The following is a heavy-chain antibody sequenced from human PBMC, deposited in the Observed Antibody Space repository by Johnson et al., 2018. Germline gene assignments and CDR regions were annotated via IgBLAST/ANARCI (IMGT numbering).Heavy chain of an antibody. CDR3: AREGIWFGEFSTGMDV. CDR1: GFTLSSSD. V-gene: IGHV3-33*01. J-gene: IGHJ6*02. Sequence: QVQLVESGGGVVHSGGSLRLSCAASGFTLSSSDMHWVRQAPGKGLEWVAVIWYDGSNKDYTDSVKGRFNISRDNAKTTLYLQMNSLRDEDMAVYYCAREGIWFGEFSTGMDVWGHGTTVTVSS. D-gene: IGHD3-10*01. CDR2: IWYDGSNK.